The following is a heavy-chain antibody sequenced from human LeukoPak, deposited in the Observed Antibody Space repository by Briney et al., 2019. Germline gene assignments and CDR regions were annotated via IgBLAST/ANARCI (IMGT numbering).Heavy chain of an antibody. CDR1: GFPFSRYG. V-gene: IGHV3-23*01. J-gene: IGHJ3*02. D-gene: IGHD1-26*01. CDR2: FRGSGCST. Sequence: GVSLRLSCAVSGFPFSRYGMSWVRDAPGEALVWVSAFRGSGCSTFYAVSVKGRFPISRQNYKNTLYPQMNSLSAEDRAVYYCAKFIGYSGSYAALDIWGQGTMVTVSS. CDR3: AKFIGYSGSYAALDI.